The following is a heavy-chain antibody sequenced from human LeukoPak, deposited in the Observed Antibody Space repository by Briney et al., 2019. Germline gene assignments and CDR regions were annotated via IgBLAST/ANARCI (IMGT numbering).Heavy chain of an antibody. CDR2: LSYDGSDR. V-gene: IGHV3-30*01. J-gene: IGHJ4*02. CDR3: ARDRINMMVLVHDSGLDL. D-gene: IGHD3-22*01. Sequence: PGRSLRLSCAASGFTLSEYGIHWVRQAPGKGLEWVGVLSYDGSDRYYADSVKGRLSISRDISTDTVSLQMNSLRVEDTAVYFCARDRINMMVLVHDSGLDLWGQGTLVTVSS. CDR1: GFTLSEYG.